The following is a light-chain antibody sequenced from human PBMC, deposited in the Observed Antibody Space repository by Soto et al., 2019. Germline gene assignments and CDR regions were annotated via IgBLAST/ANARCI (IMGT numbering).Light chain of an antibody. CDR3: QNCENYGDSALLT. CDR1: QSVSYY. CDR2: DAS. J-gene: IGKJ4*01. V-gene: IGKV3-20*01. Sequence: IVLTQSPGTLSLSPGERATLSCRASQSVSYYLAWYQQKPGQAPRLLIYDASSRATGVPDRFSGSGSGTEFTLTISRLEPEDFAVYYCQNCENYGDSALLTLGGGSKVQIX.